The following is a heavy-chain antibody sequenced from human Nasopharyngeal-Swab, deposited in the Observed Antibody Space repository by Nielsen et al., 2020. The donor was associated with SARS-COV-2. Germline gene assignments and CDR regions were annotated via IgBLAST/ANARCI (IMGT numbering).Heavy chain of an antibody. J-gene: IGHJ4*02. D-gene: IGHD1-26*01. CDR1: GFTFSSYS. Sequence: GESLKISCAASGFTFSSYSMNWVRQAPGKGLEWVSYISSSSTIYYADSVKGRFTISRDNAKNSLYLQMNSLRDEDTAVYYCARESQEGDFDYWGQGTLVTVSS. V-gene: IGHV3-48*02. CDR3: ARESQEGDFDY. CDR2: ISSSSTI.